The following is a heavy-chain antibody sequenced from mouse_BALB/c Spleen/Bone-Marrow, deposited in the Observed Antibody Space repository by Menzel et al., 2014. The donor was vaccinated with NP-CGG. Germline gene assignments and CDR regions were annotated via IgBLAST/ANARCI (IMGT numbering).Heavy chain of an antibody. CDR3: VSYYYGNYFDS. Sequence: VQLKESGAELVKPGASVKLSCTASGFNIKDTYMHWVEQRPEQGLEWIGRIDPANGNTKYDPKFQGKATITADTSSNTAYLQLSSLTSEDTAVYYCVSYYYGNYFDSWGQGATLTVSS. V-gene: IGHV14-3*02. CDR1: GFNIKDTY. CDR2: IDPANGNT. D-gene: IGHD1-1*01. J-gene: IGHJ2*01.